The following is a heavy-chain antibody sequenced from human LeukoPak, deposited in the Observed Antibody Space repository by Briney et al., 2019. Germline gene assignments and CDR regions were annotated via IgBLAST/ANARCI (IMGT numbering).Heavy chain of an antibody. Sequence: PGGSPRLSCVASGFTFSKNWMHWVRQAPGKGLVWVSRIQGDGSNTNYADSVKGRFSISRDNAKNTVYLQMNSLRAEDTGIYYCARGTSAGGPISPFDFWGQGTVVTVSS. CDR3: ARGTSAGGPISPFDF. CDR1: GFTFSKNW. V-gene: IGHV3-74*01. J-gene: IGHJ4*02. D-gene: IGHD6-13*01. CDR2: IQGDGSNT.